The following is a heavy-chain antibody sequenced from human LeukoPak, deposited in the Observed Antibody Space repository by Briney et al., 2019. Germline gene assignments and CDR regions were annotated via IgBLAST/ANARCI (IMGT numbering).Heavy chain of an antibody. CDR3: AKEWFGESFDY. J-gene: IGHJ4*02. CDR1: GFSFSRSG. CDR2: ISYDGNNK. Sequence: GGSLRLSCAASGFSFSRSGMHWVRQAPGKGLEWVAVISYDGNNKYYADSVKGRFTISRDNSKITPYLQMNSLRADDTAVYYCAKEWFGESFDYWGQGTLVTVSS. D-gene: IGHD3-10*01. V-gene: IGHV3-30*18.